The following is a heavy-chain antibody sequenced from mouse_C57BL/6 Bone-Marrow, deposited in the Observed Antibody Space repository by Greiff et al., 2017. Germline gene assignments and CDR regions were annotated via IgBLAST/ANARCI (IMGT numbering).Heavy chain of an antibody. CDR2: INPYNGGT. D-gene: IGHD4-1*01. V-gene: IGHV1-19*01. CDR3: APNWHAFFDY. CDR1: GYTFTDYY. J-gene: IGHJ2*01. Sequence: VQLQQSGPVLVKPGASVKMSCKASGYTFTDYYMNWVKQSHGKSLEWIGVINPYNGGTSYNQKFKGKATLTVAKSSSTAYMELNSLTSEDSAVYYCAPNWHAFFDYWGQGTTLTVSS.